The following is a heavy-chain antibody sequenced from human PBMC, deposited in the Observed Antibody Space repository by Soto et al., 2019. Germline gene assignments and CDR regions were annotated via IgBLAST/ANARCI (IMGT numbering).Heavy chain of an antibody. J-gene: IGHJ4*02. Sequence: PGGSLRLSCAASGFTFSSYSMNWVRQAPGKGLEWVSSISSSSSYIYYADSVKGRFTISRDDAKNSLYLQMNSLRAEDTAVYYCARAGSIVPDYWGQGTMVTVSS. V-gene: IGHV3-21*01. CDR1: GFTFSSYS. D-gene: IGHD2-2*01. CDR2: ISSSSSYI. CDR3: ARAGSIVPDY.